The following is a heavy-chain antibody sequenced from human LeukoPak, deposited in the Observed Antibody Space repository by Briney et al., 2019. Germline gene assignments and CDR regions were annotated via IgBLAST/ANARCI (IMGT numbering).Heavy chain of an antibody. D-gene: IGHD3-9*01. J-gene: IGHJ4*02. V-gene: IGHV3-13*01. Sequence: GFLRLSCAASGFTFSNAWMSWVRQATGKGLEWVSAIGTAGDTYYPGSVKGRFTISRENAKNSLYLQMNSLRAGDTAVYYCARGYYDILTGYYYFDYWGQGTLVTVSS. CDR1: GFTFSNAW. CDR3: ARGYYDILTGYYYFDY. CDR2: IGTAGDT.